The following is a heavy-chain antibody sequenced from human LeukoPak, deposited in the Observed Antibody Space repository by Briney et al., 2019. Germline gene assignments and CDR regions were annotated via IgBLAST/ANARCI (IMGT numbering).Heavy chain of an antibody. CDR2: IYTSGST. Sequence: PSETLSLTCTVSGGSISSSSYYWSWIRQPAGKGLEWIGRIYTSGSTNYNPSLKSRVTISVDTSKNQFSLKLSSVTAADTAVYXCAREGSMTARPFVSIDXXGQGXXXTV. V-gene: IGHV4-61*02. D-gene: IGHD6-6*01. J-gene: IGHJ4*02. CDR3: AREGSMTARPFVSIDX. CDR1: GGSISSSSYY.